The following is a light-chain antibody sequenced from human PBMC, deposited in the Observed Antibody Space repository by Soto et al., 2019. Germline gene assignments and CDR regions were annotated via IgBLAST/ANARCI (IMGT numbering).Light chain of an antibody. J-gene: IGLJ2*01. CDR3: YSYKSTINRV. CDR1: SSDVSGNKS. V-gene: IGLV2-14*03. CDR2: DVS. Sequence: QSVLTQPASVSGSPGQPITISCSDTSSDVSGNKSVSWYQQHPGKAPKLIIYDVSNRPSGVSDRFSGSKSGNTASLTISGLQAEDEADYYCYSYKSTINRVFGGGTKVTVL.